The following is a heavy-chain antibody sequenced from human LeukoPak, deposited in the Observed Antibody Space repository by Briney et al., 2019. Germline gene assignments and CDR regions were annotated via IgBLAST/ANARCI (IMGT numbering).Heavy chain of an antibody. V-gene: IGHV4-34*01. CDR3: ARIPPRRSRIYFGY. D-gene: IGHD1-14*01. J-gene: IGHJ4*02. CDR1: GVSFSGYY. Sequence: KPSETLSFTCAVYGVSFSGYYWSWIRQPPGEGPEWIGEVTHTAGTNYNPSLKSRVTISVDTSKNQFSLKLSSVTAADTAVYYCARIPPRRSRIYFGYWGQGTLVTVSS. CDR2: VTHTAGT.